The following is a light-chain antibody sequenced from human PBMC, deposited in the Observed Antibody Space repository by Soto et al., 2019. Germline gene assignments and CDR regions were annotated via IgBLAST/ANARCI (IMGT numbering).Light chain of an antibody. CDR1: SSDVGAYNS. CDR2: EVS. Sequence: QSALTQPASVSGSPGQSITISCTGTSSDVGAYNSVSWYQRHPGKAPKLMIYEVSNRPSGVSNRFSGSKSGNTASLTISGLQAEDEADYYCSSYTSSSTLVVFGGGTKLTVL. J-gene: IGLJ2*01. CDR3: SSYTSSSTLVV. V-gene: IGLV2-14*01.